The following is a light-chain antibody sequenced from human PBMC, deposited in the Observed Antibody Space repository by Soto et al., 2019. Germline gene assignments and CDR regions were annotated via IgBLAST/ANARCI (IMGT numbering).Light chain of an antibody. CDR1: SSDVGSYNL. CDR3: SSYASGNNLV. CDR2: EGS. V-gene: IGLV2-14*02. J-gene: IGLJ2*01. Sequence: QSVLTQPASVSGSPGQSITISCTGTSSDVGSYNLVSWYQQHPGKAPKLMIYEGSKRPSGVPDRFSGSKSGNTASLTVSGLQAEDEGDYYCSSYASGNNLVFGGGTKLTVL.